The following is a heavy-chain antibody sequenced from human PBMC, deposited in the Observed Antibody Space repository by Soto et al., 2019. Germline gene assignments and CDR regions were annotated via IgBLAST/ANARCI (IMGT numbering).Heavy chain of an antibody. J-gene: IGHJ4*02. CDR1: GYTFTSYA. CDR2: INAGNGNT. V-gene: IGHV1-3*01. Sequence: ASVKVSCKASGYTFTSYAMHWVRQAPGQRLEWMGWINAGNGNTKYSQKFQGRVTITRDTSASTAYMELSSLRSEDTAVYYCATGDTAMVDAHSDYWGQGTLVTVSS. CDR3: ATGDTAMVDAHSDY. D-gene: IGHD5-18*01.